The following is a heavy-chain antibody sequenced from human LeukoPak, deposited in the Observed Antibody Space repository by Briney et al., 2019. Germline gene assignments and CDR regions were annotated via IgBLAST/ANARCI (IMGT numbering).Heavy chain of an antibody. D-gene: IGHD1-14*01. CDR1: GGSFSGYY. V-gene: IGHV4-34*01. CDR3: ARGVVPNGTLFDY. Sequence: SETLSLTCAVYGGSFSGYYWSWIRQPPGKGLEWIGEINHSGSTNYNPSLKSRVTISVDTSKNRFSLKLSSVTAADTAVYYCARGVVPNGTLFDYWGQGTLVTVSS. J-gene: IGHJ4*02. CDR2: INHSGST.